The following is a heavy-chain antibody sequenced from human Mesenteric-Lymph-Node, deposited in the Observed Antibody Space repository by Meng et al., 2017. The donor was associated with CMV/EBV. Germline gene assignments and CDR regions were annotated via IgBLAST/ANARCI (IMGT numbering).Heavy chain of an antibody. CDR1: GFTFTSYA. J-gene: IGHJ4*02. Sequence: GGSLRLSCAASGFTFTSYAMSWVRQAPGKGLEWVGRIKSKTDGGTTDYAAPVKGRFTISRDDSKNTLYLQMNSLKTEDTAVYYCTTGAFWSGFIWGQGTLVTVSS. D-gene: IGHD3-3*01. CDR2: IKSKTDGGTT. CDR3: TTGAFWSGFI. V-gene: IGHV3-15*01.